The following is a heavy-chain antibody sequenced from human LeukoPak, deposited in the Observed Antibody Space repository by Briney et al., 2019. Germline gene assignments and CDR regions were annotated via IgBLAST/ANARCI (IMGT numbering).Heavy chain of an antibody. D-gene: IGHD5-24*01. V-gene: IGHV4-59*08. CDR2: IHDSGST. J-gene: IGHJ4*02. Sequence: PSETPSLTCTVSGASISNYYWSWIRQPPEKGLEWIGYIHDSGSTNYNPSLKSRVTISVDTSKNQFSLKLSSVTAADTAVYYCARLDAAAGRYLQFFYWGQGTLVTVSS. CDR1: GASISNYY. CDR3: ARLDAAAGRYLQFFY.